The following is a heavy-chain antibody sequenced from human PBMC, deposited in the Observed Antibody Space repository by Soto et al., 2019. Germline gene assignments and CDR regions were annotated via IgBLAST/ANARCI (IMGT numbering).Heavy chain of an antibody. D-gene: IGHD3-3*01. CDR1: GYTFTGYY. J-gene: IGHJ6*02. Sequence: ASVKVSCKASGYTFTGYYMHWVRQAPGQGLEWMGWINPNGGGTNYAQKFQGRVTMTRDTSISTAYMDLSRLRSDDTAVYYCARGHDPWSGSLYYGLDVWAQGTTVTV. CDR2: INPNGGGT. V-gene: IGHV1-2*02. CDR3: ARGHDPWSGSLYYGLDV.